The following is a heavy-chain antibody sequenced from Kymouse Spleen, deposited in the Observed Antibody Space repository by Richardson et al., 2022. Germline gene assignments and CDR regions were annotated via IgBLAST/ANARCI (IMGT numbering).Heavy chain of an antibody. J-gene: IGHJ6*02. CDR2: ISYDGSNK. D-gene: IGHD1-7*01. CDR1: GFTFSSYG. V-gene: IGHV3-30*18. Sequence: QVQLVESGGGVVQPGRSLRLSCAASGFTFSSYGMHWVRQAPGKGLEWVAVISYDGSNKYYADSVKGRFTISRDNSKNTLYLQMNSLRAEDTAVYYCAKAGITGTTDYYYGMDVWGQGTTVTVSS. CDR3: AKAGITGTTDYYYGMDV.